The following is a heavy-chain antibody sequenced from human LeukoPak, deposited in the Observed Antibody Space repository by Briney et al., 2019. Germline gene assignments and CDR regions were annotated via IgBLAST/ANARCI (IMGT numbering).Heavy chain of an antibody. CDR2: ISVSGGIT. V-gene: IGHV3-23*01. CDR1: GFTFSSYA. J-gene: IGHJ4*02. CDR3: VKDRDYYYDSSALSGY. D-gene: IGHD3-22*01. Sequence: GGSLRLSCAASGFTFSSYAMSWVRQAPGKGLEWVSAISVSGGITSYADSVKGRFTISRDNSKNTLYLQMNSLRAEDTAVYYCVKDRDYYYDSSALSGYWGQGTLVTVSS.